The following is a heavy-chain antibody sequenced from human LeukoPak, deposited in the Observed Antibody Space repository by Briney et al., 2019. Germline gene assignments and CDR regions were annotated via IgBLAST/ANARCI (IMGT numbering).Heavy chain of an antibody. V-gene: IGHV4-59*01. CDR2: IFYSGST. CDR3: VRSDDFWSGYYGY. D-gene: IGHD3-3*01. CDR1: GGSISSYC. Sequence: PSETLSLTCTVSGGSISSYCWSWIRQPPGKGLEWIGYIFYSGSTNYNPSLKSRVTISVDTSKNQFSLKLSSVTAADTAVYYCVRSDDFWSGYYGYSGQGTLVTASS. J-gene: IGHJ4*02.